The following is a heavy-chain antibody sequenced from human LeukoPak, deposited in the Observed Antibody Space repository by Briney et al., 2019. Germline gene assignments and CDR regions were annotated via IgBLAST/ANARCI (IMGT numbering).Heavy chain of an antibody. D-gene: IGHD3-22*01. Sequence: GGSLRLSCAASGFTFSSYSMNWVRQAPGKGLEWVSSISSSSSYIYYADSVKGRFTISRDNAKSSLYLQMNSLRAEDTAVYYCARGHYDSSGRTLDYWGQGTLVTVSS. CDR1: GFTFSSYS. J-gene: IGHJ4*02. CDR3: ARGHYDSSGRTLDY. CDR2: ISSSSSYI. V-gene: IGHV3-21*01.